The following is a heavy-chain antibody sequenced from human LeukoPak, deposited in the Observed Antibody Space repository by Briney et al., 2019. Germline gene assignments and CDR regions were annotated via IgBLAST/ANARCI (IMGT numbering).Heavy chain of an antibody. J-gene: IGHJ4*02. CDR3: ARDFGPTGWYTFDY. CDR2: TYYRCKRYN. V-gene: IGHV6-1*01. D-gene: IGHD6-19*01. Sequence: SPTLPLTCVVSGDSVTSKNGDWSWLRQYPPRGLQWRGRTYYRCKRYNDNAESMEGLMTIREDTTKNQYSLLLNSATADATAGYYCARDFGPTGWYTFDYWGQGTLVTVSS. CDR1: GDSVTSKNGD.